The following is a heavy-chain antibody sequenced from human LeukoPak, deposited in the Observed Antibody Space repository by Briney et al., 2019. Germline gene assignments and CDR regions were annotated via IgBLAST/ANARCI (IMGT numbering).Heavy chain of an antibody. CDR2: INPNSGGT. D-gene: IGHD4-23*01. Sequence: GASVKVSCKASGYTFTGYYMHWVRQAPGQGLEWMGWINPNSGGTNYAQKFQGRVTMTRDTSISTAYMELSRLRSDDTAVYYCARGGGNGGGWVGHIYYMDVWGKGTTVTVSS. CDR1: GYTFTGYY. CDR3: ARGGGNGGGWVGHIYYMDV. V-gene: IGHV1-2*02. J-gene: IGHJ6*03.